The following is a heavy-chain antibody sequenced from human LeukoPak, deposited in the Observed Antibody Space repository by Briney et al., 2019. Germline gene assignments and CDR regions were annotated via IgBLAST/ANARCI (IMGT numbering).Heavy chain of an antibody. J-gene: IGHJ4*02. CDR1: GFTFSSYS. Sequence: GGSLRLSCAASGFTFSSYSMSWVRQAPGKGLEWVSSISSSSSYIYYADSVKGRFTISRDNAKNSLYLQMNSLRAEDTAVYYCARRPGVDFWSGYLDFDYWGQGTLVTVSS. CDR3: ARRPGVDFWSGYLDFDY. V-gene: IGHV3-21*01. CDR2: ISSSSSYI. D-gene: IGHD3-3*01.